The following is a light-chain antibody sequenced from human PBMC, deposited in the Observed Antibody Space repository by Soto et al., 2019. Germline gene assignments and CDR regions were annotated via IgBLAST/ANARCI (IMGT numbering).Light chain of an antibody. V-gene: IGKV3-15*01. CDR3: QHYNTWPWT. CDR1: HSVSSS. Sequence: EVVMTQSPATLSVSPVERATLSCRSSHSVSSSLAWYQQKPGQAPRLLISGASTRAAGIPARFSGSGSGTEFTLTISSLQSEDFAVYYCQHYNTWPWTFGQGTKVDIK. CDR2: GAS. J-gene: IGKJ1*01.